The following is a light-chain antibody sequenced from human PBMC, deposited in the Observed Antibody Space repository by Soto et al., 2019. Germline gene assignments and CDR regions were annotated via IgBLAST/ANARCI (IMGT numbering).Light chain of an antibody. V-gene: IGLV2-23*02. CDR3: CSYTRITNPGGV. CDR1: SSDIGNYDL. J-gene: IGLJ3*02. Sequence: QSALTQPASVSGSPGQSITISCTGTSSDIGNYDLVSWYQQHPGKAPHLIIYEVTKRPSGLSDRFSGSKSGNTASLTISGLQAEDEADYYCCSYTRITNPGGVFGGGTKLTVL. CDR2: EVT.